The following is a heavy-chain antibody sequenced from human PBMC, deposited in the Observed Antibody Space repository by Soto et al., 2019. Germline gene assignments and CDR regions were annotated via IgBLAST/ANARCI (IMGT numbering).Heavy chain of an antibody. CDR1: GVSFSPYY. CDR3: ARGSYYYDSSGYYHY. Sequence: SETLSLPNAGYGVSFSPYYWRWIRQPPGKGLERIGEINHSGSTNYNPSLKSRVTISVDMSKNQFSLKLSSVTSADTAVYYCARGSYYYDSSGYYHYWGQGTLVTVS. V-gene: IGHV4-34*01. D-gene: IGHD3-22*01. J-gene: IGHJ4*02. CDR2: INHSGST.